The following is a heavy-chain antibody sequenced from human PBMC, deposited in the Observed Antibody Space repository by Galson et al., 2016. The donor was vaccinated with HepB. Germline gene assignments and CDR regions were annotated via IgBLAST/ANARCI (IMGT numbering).Heavy chain of an antibody. CDR2: INPSGGSI. J-gene: IGHJ3*02. CDR1: GYTFTSYY. V-gene: IGHV1-46*01. D-gene: IGHD4-23*01. Sequence: SVKVSCKASGYTFTSYYMHWVRQAPGQGLEWMGIINPSGGSISYAQKFQGRVTMIRDTSTSTVYMELSSLRSEDTAVYYCARGRGNSGGFDAFDMWGQGTMVTVSS. CDR3: ARGRGNSGGFDAFDM.